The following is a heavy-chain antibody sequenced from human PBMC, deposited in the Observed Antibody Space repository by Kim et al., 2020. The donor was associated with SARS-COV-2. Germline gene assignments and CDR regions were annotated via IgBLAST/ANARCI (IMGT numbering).Heavy chain of an antibody. Sequence: SETLSLTCAVYGGSFRGYSRSWIRQPPGKGLEWIGVINHSGSTNYNPSPKSRVTISVDNTNNQFSLKQSSVIAADPTVIYCARIGVLLARHLDWGQRTMV. V-gene: IGHV4-34*01. D-gene: IGHD2-15*01. CDR3: ARIGVLLARHLD. CDR1: GGSFRGYS. CDR2: INHSGST. J-gene: IGHJ4*02.